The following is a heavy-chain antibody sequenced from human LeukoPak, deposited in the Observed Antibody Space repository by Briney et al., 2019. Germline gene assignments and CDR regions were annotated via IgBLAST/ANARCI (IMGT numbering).Heavy chain of an antibody. Sequence: SETLSLTCTVSGSSISNYYWTWIRQPAGKGLEWIGRIYSSGGTNYNPSLKTRVTMSVDTSKNQVSLKLSSVTAADTAMYYCARAAEYSSGWYLFDYWGQGILVTVSA. CDR1: GSSISNYY. V-gene: IGHV4-4*07. D-gene: IGHD6-19*01. CDR2: IYSSGGT. J-gene: IGHJ4*02. CDR3: ARAAEYSSGWYLFDY.